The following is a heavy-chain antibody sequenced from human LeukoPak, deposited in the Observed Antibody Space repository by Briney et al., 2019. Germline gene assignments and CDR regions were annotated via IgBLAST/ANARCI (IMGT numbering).Heavy chain of an antibody. CDR3: AKEFFGAVTPGD. CDR2: ISGSGGST. Sequence: GGSLRLSCAASGFTVSSNYMSWVRQAPGKGLEWVSAISGSGGSTYYADSVKGRFTISRDNSKNTLYLQMNSLRAEDTAVYYCAKEFFGAVTPGDWGQGTLVTVSS. J-gene: IGHJ4*02. CDR1: GFTVSSNY. V-gene: IGHV3-23*01. D-gene: IGHD3-3*01.